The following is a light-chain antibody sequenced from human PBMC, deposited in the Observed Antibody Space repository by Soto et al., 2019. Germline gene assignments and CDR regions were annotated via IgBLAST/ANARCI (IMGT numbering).Light chain of an antibody. V-gene: IGKV3-20*01. Sequence: EIVLTQSPGTLSLSPGERATLSCRASQSVSSSYLAWYQQKPGQAPRLLICGASSRATGIPDRFSGSGSGTDFTLTISRLEPEDFAVYYSHHGGSAFGPGTKVDIK. CDR3: HHGGSA. J-gene: IGKJ3*01. CDR2: GAS. CDR1: QSVSSSY.